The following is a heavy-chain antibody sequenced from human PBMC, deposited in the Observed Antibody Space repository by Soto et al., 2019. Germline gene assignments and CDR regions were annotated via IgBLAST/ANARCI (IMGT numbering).Heavy chain of an antibody. V-gene: IGHV3-33*01. CDR2: IWSGGSNE. CDR1: GFTFSSYG. CDR3: ARGPGTSYFDY. D-gene: IGHD2-2*01. J-gene: IGHJ4*02. Sequence: QVQLVESGGGVVQPGRSLRLSCAASGFTFSSYGMHWVRQAPGKGLEWVAVIWSGGSNENYADSVKGRFTISRDNSNIMLYLQMNSLRAEDTAVYYCARGPGTSYFDYWGQGSLVTVSS.